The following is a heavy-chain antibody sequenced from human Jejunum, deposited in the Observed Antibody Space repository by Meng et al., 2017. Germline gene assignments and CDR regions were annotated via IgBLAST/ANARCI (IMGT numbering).Heavy chain of an antibody. CDR2: IYYDGNT. D-gene: IGHD5-18*01. J-gene: IGHJ4*02. CDR3: AREVYLDTAMIIDS. CDR1: GGSRASFTHQ. V-gene: IGHV4-30-4*01. Sequence: QVQMQESGAGLVKTSQTLSLTCTVSGGSRASFTHQCTWIRQPPGKGLGYIGYIYYDGNTNYSPSLKSRVSLSIDTSKNQFSLRLNSVTAADTAFYYCAREVYLDTAMIIDSWGPGTLVTVSS.